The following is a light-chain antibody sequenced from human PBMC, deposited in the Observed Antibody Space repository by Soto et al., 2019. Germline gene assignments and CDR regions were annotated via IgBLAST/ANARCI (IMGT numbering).Light chain of an antibody. Sequence: DIQMTKSPSTLSGSVGGRVTITCRASQTISSWLAWYQQKPGKAPKLLIYSASSLKSGVPSRFSGSRSGTEFTLTISSLQPDDFATYYCRHYNNYSAAFGQGTKVDIK. CDR1: QTISSW. CDR2: SAS. CDR3: RHYNNYSAA. V-gene: IGKV1-5*03. J-gene: IGKJ1*01.